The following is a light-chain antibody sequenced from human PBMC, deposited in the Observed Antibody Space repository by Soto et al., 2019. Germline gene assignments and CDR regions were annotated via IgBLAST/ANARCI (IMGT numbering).Light chain of an antibody. Sequence: EIVLTQSPGTLSLSPGERATLSCRASQSVSSSYLAWYQQKPGQAPRLLIYGTSSRATGIPDRFSGSGSGTDFTLTISRLEPEDFAVYYCQQYRSWPSFGQGTRLEI. CDR3: QQYRSWPS. CDR1: QSVSSSY. CDR2: GTS. V-gene: IGKV3-20*01. J-gene: IGKJ5*01.